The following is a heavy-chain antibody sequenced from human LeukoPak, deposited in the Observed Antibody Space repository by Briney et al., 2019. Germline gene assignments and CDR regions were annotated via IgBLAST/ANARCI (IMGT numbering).Heavy chain of an antibody. Sequence: GGSLRLSCAASGFTFSTYGMHWVRQAPGKGLEWVAFIRYDGSNKYYADSVKGRFTISRDNSKNTLYLQMNSLRAEDTAVYYWARAPLRFFDWLSFYGPLTYGGQGPLVPVP. CDR2: IRYDGSNK. CDR1: GFTFSTYG. J-gene: IGHJ4*02. V-gene: IGHV3-30*02. CDR3: ARAPLRFFDWLSFYGPLTY. D-gene: IGHD3-9*01.